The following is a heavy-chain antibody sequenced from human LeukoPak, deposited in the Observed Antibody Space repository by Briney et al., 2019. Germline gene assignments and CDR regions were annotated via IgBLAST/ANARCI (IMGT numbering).Heavy chain of an antibody. D-gene: IGHD3-10*01. CDR1: GYTFTSYG. CDR3: ARDDDITMVRGVIRLYYYGMDV. J-gene: IGHJ6*04. V-gene: IGHV1-18*04. CDR2: ISAYNGNT. Sequence: ASVEVSCKASGYTFTSYGISWVRQAPGQGLEWMGWISAYNGNTNYAQKLQGRVTMTTDTSTSTAYMELRSLRSDDTAVYYCARDDDITMVRGVIRLYYYGMDVWGKGTTVTVSS.